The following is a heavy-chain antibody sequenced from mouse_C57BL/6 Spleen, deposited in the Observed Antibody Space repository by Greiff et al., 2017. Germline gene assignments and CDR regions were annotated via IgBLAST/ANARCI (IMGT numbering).Heavy chain of an antibody. CDR1: GYTFTSYG. D-gene: IGHD1-1*01. J-gene: IGHJ2*01. V-gene: IGHV1-81*01. CDR3: ARTTVGDY. Sequence: VQLQQSGAELARPGASVKLSCKASGYTFTSYGISWVKQRTGQGLEWIGEIYPRRGNTYYNEKFKGKATLTADKSSSTAYMELRSLTSEDAAVYFCARTTVGDYWGQGTTLTVSS. CDR2: IYPRRGNT.